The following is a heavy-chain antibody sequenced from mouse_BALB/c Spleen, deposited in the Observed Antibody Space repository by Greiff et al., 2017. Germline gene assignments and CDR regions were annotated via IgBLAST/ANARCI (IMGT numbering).Heavy chain of an antibody. Sequence: DVHLVESGGGLVKPGGSLKLSCAASGFTFSSYAMSWVRQTPEKRLEWVASISSGGSTYYPDSVKGRFTISRDNARNILYLQMSSLRSEDTAMYYCARELRGAMDYWGQGTSVTVSS. J-gene: IGHJ4*01. CDR2: ISSGGST. V-gene: IGHV5-6-5*01. CDR3: ARELRGAMDY. CDR1: GFTFSSYA. D-gene: IGHD1-1*01.